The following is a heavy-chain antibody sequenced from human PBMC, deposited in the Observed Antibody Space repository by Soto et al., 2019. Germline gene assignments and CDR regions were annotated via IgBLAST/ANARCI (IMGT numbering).Heavy chain of an antibody. CDR3: ARFQVVTATKSNWFDP. V-gene: IGHV4-30-2*01. Sequence: QLQLQESGSGLVKPSQTLSLTCAVSGGSISSGGYSWSWIRQPPGKGLEWIGYIYHSGSTYYNPSLKSRVTISVDRSKNQFSLKLSSVTAADTAVSYCARFQVVTATKSNWFDPWGQGTLVTVSS. D-gene: IGHD2-21*02. CDR1: GGSISSGGYS. J-gene: IGHJ5*02. CDR2: IYHSGST.